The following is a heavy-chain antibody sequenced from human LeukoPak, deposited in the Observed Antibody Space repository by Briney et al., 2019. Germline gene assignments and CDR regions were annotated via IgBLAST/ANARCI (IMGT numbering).Heavy chain of an antibody. V-gene: IGHV3-15*01. CDR2: IKSKTDGGTT. CDR1: GFTFSNAW. J-gene: IGHJ4*02. Sequence: PGGSLRLSCAASGFTFSNAWMSWVRQAPEKGLEWVGRIKSKTDGGTTDYAAPVKGRFTISRDDSKNTLYLQMNSLKTEDTAVYYCTTNLWFGELFPFDYWGQGTLVTVSS. CDR3: TTNLWFGELFPFDY. D-gene: IGHD3-10*01.